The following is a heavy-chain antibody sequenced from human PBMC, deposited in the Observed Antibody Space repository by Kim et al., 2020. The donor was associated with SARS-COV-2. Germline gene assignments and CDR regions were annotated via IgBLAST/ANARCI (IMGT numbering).Heavy chain of an antibody. J-gene: IGHJ5*02. Sequence: YNPSLKSRVTISVDTSKNQFSLKLSSVSAADTAVYYCARERGSYGDYFDPWGQGTLVTVSS. CDR3: ARERGSYGDYFDP. V-gene: IGHV4-59*01. D-gene: IGHD4-17*01.